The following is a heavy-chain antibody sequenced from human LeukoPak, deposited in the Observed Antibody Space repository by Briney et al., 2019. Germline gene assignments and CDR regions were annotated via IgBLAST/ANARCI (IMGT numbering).Heavy chain of an antibody. CDR2: ISAYNGNT. J-gene: IGHJ3*02. CDR1: GYTFTSYG. D-gene: IGHD3-16*01. V-gene: IGHV1-18*01. CDR3: ARDTHDYVWGSDGFDI. Sequence: ASVKVSCKASGYTFTSYGISWVRQAPGQGLEWMGWISAYNGNTNYAQKLQGRVTMTTDTSTSTAYMELRSLRSDDTAVYYCARDTHDYVWGSDGFDIWGQGTMVTVSS.